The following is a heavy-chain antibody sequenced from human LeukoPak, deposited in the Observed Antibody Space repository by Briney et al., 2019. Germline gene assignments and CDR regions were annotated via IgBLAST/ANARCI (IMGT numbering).Heavy chain of an antibody. V-gene: IGHV3-20*04. J-gene: IGHJ3*02. CDR2: INWNGVST. Sequence: GGSLRLSCAASGFTFDDYGMSWVRQAPGKGLEWVSGINWNGVSTSYVDSVKGRFTISRDNAENSLYLQMNSLRAEDTALYYCARAGGLRGAFDIWGQGTMVTVSS. D-gene: IGHD4-17*01. CDR1: GFTFDDYG. CDR3: ARAGGLRGAFDI.